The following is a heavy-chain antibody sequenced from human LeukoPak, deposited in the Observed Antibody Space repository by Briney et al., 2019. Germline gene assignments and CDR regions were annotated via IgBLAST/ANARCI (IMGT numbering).Heavy chain of an antibody. D-gene: IGHD6-13*01. CDR2: IYHSGST. Sequence: SETLSLTCTVSGYSISSGYYWGWIRQPPGKGLEWIGSIYHSGSTYYNPSLKRRVTISVDTSKNQFSLKVNSVTAADTAVYYCARVSSSWYKDWYFDLWGRGTLVTVSS. CDR1: GYSISSGYY. CDR3: ARVSSSWYKDWYFDL. V-gene: IGHV4-38-2*02. J-gene: IGHJ2*01.